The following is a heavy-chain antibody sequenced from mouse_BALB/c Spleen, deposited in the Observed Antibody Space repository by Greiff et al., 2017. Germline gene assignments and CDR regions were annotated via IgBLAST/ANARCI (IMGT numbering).Heavy chain of an antibody. J-gene: IGHJ2*01. CDR3: ARGYGNYDYFDY. V-gene: IGHV5-6*01. D-gene: IGHD2-1*01. CDR2: ISSGGSYT. Sequence: EVKLVESGGDLVKPGGSLKLSCAASGFTFSSYGMSWVRQTPDKRLEWVATISSGGSYTYYPDSVKGRFTISRDNAKNTLYLQMSSLKSEDTAMYYCARGYGNYDYFDYWGQGTTLTVSS. CDR1: GFTFSSYG.